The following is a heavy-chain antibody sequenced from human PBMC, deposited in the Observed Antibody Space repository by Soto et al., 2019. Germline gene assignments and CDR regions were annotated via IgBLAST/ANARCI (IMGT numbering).Heavy chain of an antibody. CDR1: GYTFTNYY. CDR2: INPDNGST. J-gene: IGHJ4*02. D-gene: IGHD3-10*01. Sequence: ASVKVSCKASGYTFTNYYIHWVRQAPGQRLEWMGCINPDNGSTRYSQNFQGRVTLTRDTSANSVYMELSSLTSEDTAMYYCARGPSSGAFDYWGQGTLVTVSS. V-gene: IGHV1-3*01. CDR3: ARGPSSGAFDY.